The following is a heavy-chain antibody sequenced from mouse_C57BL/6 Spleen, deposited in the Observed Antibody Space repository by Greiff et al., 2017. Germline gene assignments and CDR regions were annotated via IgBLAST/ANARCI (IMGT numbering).Heavy chain of an antibody. Sequence: QVQLQQPGAELVKPGASVKMSCKASGYTFTSYWITWVKQRPGQGLEWIGDIYPGSGSTNYNEKFKSKATRTVDTSSSTAYMQLSSLTSEDSAVYYCARLADYYGSSPWFAYWGQGTLVTVSA. CDR2: IYPGSGST. J-gene: IGHJ3*01. CDR1: GYTFTSYW. D-gene: IGHD1-1*01. V-gene: IGHV1-55*01. CDR3: ARLADYYGSSPWFAY.